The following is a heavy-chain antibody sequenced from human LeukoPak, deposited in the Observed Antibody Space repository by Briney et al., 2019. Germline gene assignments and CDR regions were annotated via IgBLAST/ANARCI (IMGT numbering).Heavy chain of an antibody. CDR1: GFTFSNYW. CDR2: IKEDGSEK. Sequence: PAGSLRLSCAASGFTFSNYWMSWLRQAPGKGLEWVANIKEDGSEKNYVDSVKGRFTISRDNAKNSLYLQMNSLRVEDTAMYYCAGGLAVVDYWGQGTLVTVSS. D-gene: IGHD6-19*01. V-gene: IGHV3-7*01. J-gene: IGHJ4*02. CDR3: AGGLAVVDY.